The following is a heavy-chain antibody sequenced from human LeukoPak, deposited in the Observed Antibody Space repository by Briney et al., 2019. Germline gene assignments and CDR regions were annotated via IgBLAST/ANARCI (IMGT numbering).Heavy chain of an antibody. CDR2: ICSSSSYI. J-gene: IGHJ3*02. Sequence: GGSLRLSCAASGFTFSSYSMNWVRQAPGEGLEWVSSICSSSSYIYYADSVKGRFTVSRDNAKNSLYLQMNSLRAEDTAVYYCARDGVYDSSGPDAFDIWGQGTMVSVSS. CDR1: GFTFSSYS. CDR3: ARDGVYDSSGPDAFDI. D-gene: IGHD3-22*01. V-gene: IGHV3-21*01.